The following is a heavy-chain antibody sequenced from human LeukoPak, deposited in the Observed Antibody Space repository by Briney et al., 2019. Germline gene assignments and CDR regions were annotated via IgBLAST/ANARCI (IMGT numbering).Heavy chain of an antibody. CDR3: ARETRGYSYNY. V-gene: IGHV4-4*07. CDR1: GGSFSGYY. D-gene: IGHD5-18*01. Sequence: SETLSLXCAVYGGSFSGYYWSWIRQPAGKGLESIGRIYTSGSTNYNPSLKSRVTMSVDTSKNQFSLKLSSVTAADTAVYYCARETRGYSYNYWGQGTLVTVSS. J-gene: IGHJ4*02. CDR2: IYTSGST.